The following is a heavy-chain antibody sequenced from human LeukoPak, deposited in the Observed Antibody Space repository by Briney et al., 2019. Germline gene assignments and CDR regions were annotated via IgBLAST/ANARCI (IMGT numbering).Heavy chain of an antibody. CDR2: ISSSSSYI. V-gene: IGHV3-21*01. CDR1: GFTFSSYS. J-gene: IGHJ4*02. CDR3: ARVGGFGSLYYFDY. Sequence: GGSLRLSCAASGFTFSSYSMNWVRQAPGKGLEWVSFISSSSSYIYYADSVKGRFTISRDNAKNSLYLQMNSLRAEDTAVYYCARVGGFGSLYYFDYWGQGTLVTVSS. D-gene: IGHD2-15*01.